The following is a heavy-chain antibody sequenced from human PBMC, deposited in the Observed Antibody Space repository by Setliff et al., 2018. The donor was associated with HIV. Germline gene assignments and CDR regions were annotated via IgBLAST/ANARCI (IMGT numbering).Heavy chain of an antibody. D-gene: IGHD1-1*01. V-gene: IGHV3-30*04. Sequence: GGSLRLSCAASGFMFGSYGMHWVRQAPVKGLEWMALISNDGSHKYYADSVKGRFTISRDNSKNTLYLRMDSLKFDDTAIYYCARDPALRTGYYDYWGQGTLVTVSS. CDR3: ARDPALRTGYYDY. CDR2: ISNDGSHK. J-gene: IGHJ4*02. CDR1: GFMFGSYG.